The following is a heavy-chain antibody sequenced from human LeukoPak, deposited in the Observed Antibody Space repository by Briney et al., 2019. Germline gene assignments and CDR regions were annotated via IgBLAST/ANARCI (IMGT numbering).Heavy chain of an antibody. CDR2: MRPSGSG. J-gene: IGHJ4*01. CDR3: ARHSGLGVVSPYFDY. Sequence: PSETLSLTCTVSGDSISSSGHSWGWIRQSPGKGLEWIGTMRPSGSGHYNPSLMSRVTISVDTSQNHFSLRLSSVTAADTAVYYCARHSGLGVVSPYFDYWGQESWSPSPQ. CDR1: GDSISSSGHS. D-gene: IGHD2-15*01. V-gene: IGHV4-39*01.